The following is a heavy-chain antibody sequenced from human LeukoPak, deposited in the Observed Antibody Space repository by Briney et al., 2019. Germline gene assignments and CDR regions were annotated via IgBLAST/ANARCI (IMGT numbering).Heavy chain of an antibody. CDR1: GFSISSYE. CDR3: AKDIPLRTAAMN. D-gene: IGHD2-2*01. V-gene: IGHV3-48*03. Sequence: GGSLRLSCAASGFSISSYEMNWVRQAPGKGLEWVSHISSSGSTIWYADSVKGRFTISRDNAKNTLYLQMNSLRAEDTAVYYCAKDIPLRTAAMNLGQGTLVTVSS. CDR2: ISSSGSTI. J-gene: IGHJ4*02.